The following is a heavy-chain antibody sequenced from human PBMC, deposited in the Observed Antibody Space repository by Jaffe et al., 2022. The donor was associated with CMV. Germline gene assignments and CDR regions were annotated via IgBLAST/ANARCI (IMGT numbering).Heavy chain of an antibody. CDR2: INHSGST. Sequence: QVQLQQWGAGLLKPSETLSLTCAVYGGSFSGYYWSWIRQPPGKGLEWIGEINHSGSTNYNPSLKSRVTISVDTSKNQFSLKLSSVTAADTAVYYCARSGKYFTMVRGVEVDYYYYMDVWGKGTTVTVSS. CDR3: ARSGKYFTMVRGVEVDYYYYMDV. J-gene: IGHJ6*03. CDR1: GGSFSGYY. V-gene: IGHV4-34*01. D-gene: IGHD3-10*01.